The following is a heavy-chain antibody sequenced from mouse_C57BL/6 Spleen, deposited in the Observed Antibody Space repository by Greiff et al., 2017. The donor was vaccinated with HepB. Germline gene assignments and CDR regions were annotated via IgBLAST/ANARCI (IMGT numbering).Heavy chain of an antibody. D-gene: IGHD1-1*01. V-gene: IGHV14-4*01. Sequence: VQLQQSGAELVRPGASVKLSCTASGFNIKDDYMHWVKQRPEQGLEWIGWIDPENGDTEYASKFQGKATITADTASNTAYLQLSSLTSEDTAVYYCTTYYGRDYYAMGDWGQGAAVTVSS. CDR1: GFNIKDDY. CDR2: IDPENGDT. CDR3: TTYYGRDYYAMGD. J-gene: IGHJ4*01.